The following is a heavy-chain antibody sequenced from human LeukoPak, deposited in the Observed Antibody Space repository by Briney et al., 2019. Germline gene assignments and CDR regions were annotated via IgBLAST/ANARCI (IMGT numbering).Heavy chain of an antibody. D-gene: IGHD1-14*01. CDR3: AKAPQPH. CDR2: IRYDGSKK. J-gene: IGHJ4*02. CDR1: GFTFSSYG. V-gene: IGHV3-30*02. Sequence: GGSLRLSCAASGFTFSSYGMHWVRQAPGKGLEWVAFIRYDGSKKYYADSVKGRFTISRDNSKNTLYLQMNSLRAEDTAVYYCAKAPQPHWGQGTLVTVSS.